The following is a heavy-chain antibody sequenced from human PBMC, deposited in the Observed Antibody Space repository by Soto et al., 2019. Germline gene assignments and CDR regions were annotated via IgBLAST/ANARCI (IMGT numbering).Heavy chain of an antibody. CDR3: TTDPRIAAAVTDYYYGMDV. CDR1: GFTFSNAW. J-gene: IGHJ6*02. CDR2: IKSKTDGGTT. V-gene: IGHV3-15*01. D-gene: IGHD6-13*01. Sequence: PGGSLRLSCAASGFTFSNAWMSWVRQAPGKGLEWVGRIKSKTDGGTTDYAAPVKGRFTISRDDSKNTLYLQMNSLKTEDTAVYYCTTDPRIAAAVTDYYYGMDVWGQGTTVTVSS.